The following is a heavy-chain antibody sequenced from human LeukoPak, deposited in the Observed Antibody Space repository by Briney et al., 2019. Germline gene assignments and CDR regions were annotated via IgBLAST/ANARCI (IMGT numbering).Heavy chain of an antibody. D-gene: IGHD3-3*01. V-gene: IGHV1-18*01. CDR2: ISAYNDNT. CDR3: AKDGRFLEWLLWYDAFDI. CDR1: GYTFTNFG. Sequence: ASVKVSCKASGYTFTNFGISWVRQAPGQGLEWMGWISAYNDNTNLAKKFQGRVTMTTGTSTSTAYMEVRSLRPDDTAVYYCAKDGRFLEWLLWYDAFDIWGQGTMVTVSS. J-gene: IGHJ3*02.